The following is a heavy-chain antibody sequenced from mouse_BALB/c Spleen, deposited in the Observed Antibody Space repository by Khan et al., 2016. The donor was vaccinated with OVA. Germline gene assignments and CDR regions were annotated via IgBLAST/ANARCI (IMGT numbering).Heavy chain of an antibody. CDR3: ARSLYYSDSYAMDY. V-gene: IGHV3-2*02. Sequence: EVQLQESGPGLVKPSQSLSLTCTVTGYSITSDFAWNWIRQFPGNKLEWMGYISSTGSTSYSPSLKSRISITRDTSKNQFFLHFNSVTTEDTATYYCARSLYYSDSYAMDYWGQGTSVTVSS. CDR1: GYSITSDFA. CDR2: ISSTGST. J-gene: IGHJ4*01. D-gene: IGHD2-13*01.